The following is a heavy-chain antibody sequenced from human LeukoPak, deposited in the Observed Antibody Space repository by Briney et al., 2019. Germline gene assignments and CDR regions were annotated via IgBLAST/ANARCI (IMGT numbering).Heavy chain of an antibody. V-gene: IGHV3-11*01. Sequence: GGSLRLSCAASGLTFSDYYMSWIRQAPGKGLEWLSYINISGTNTHYADSVKGRFTISRDNAKKSLYLEMTNLRAEDTAVYYCATDGAGFDTWGQGVLVTVSS. CDR3: ATDGAGFDT. CDR2: INISGTNT. CDR1: GLTFSDYY. J-gene: IGHJ5*02.